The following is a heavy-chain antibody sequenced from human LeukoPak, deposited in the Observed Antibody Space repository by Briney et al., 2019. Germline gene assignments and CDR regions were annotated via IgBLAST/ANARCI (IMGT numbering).Heavy chain of an antibody. V-gene: IGHV3-66*02. J-gene: IGHJ4*02. CDR3: GRSVLLWPGGLHY. Sequence: GRSLSLSWAASGLSVSSNYTSCVRHAPGKGLEWVSAIYSGGSTNYADSVKARFTISRDNSKKTLYLQMNGLRAEDTAVYYCGRSVLLWPGGLHYWGQGTLVTVSS. CDR2: IYSGGST. D-gene: IGHD3-10*01. CDR1: GLSVSSNY.